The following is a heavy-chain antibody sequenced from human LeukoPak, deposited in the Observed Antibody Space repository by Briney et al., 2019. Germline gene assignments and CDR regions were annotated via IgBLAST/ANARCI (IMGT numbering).Heavy chain of an antibody. J-gene: IGHJ4*02. V-gene: IGHV1-2*02. CDR1: GYTFTGYY. CDR3: ARGIVGATLPSDY. CDR2: INPNSGGT. D-gene: IGHD1-26*01. Sequence: ASVKVSCQASGYTFTGYYMHWVRQAPGQGLEWMGWINPNSGGTNYAQKFQGRVTMTRDTSISTAYMDLSRLRSDDTAVYYCARGIVGATLPSDYWGQGALVTVSS.